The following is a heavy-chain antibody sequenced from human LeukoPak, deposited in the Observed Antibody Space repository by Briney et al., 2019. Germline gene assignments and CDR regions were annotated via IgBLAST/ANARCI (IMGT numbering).Heavy chain of an antibody. D-gene: IGHD6-19*01. CDR1: GFTFSSYS. CDR2: ISSSSSYI. Sequence: AGGSLRLSCAASGFTFSSYSMNWVRQAPGKGLDWVSSISSSSSYIYYADSVKGRFTISRDNAKNSLYLQMNSLRAEDTAVYYCAIALGSSLYYWGQGNLVTVSS. CDR3: AIALGSSLYY. J-gene: IGHJ4*02. V-gene: IGHV3-21*01.